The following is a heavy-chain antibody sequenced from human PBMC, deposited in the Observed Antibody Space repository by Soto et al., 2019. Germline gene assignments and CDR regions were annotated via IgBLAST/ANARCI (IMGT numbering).Heavy chain of an antibody. CDR2: ILYDGSKE. CDR3: AKDLALMADY. Sequence: GGPLRLTYAASGFSFNSHGMDWVRQAPGKGLEWVARILYDGSKEYYADSVKGRFTISRDNSKNTLYLQMDSLRVEDTAVYYCAKDLALMADYWGQGTPVTVPQ. D-gene: IGHD3-16*01. CDR1: GFSFNSHG. J-gene: IGHJ4*02. V-gene: IGHV3-30*18.